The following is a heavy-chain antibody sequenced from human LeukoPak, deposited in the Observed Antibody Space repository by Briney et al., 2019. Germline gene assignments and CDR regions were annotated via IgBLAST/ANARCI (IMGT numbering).Heavy chain of an antibody. CDR3: ARSAVLVASGSYYVDWFDP. CDR2: INHSGSS. Sequence: SETLSLTCAVYGGSFSGYYWSWIRQPPGKGLEWIGEINHSGSSNYNPSLKSRVTISVDTSKNQFSLKLSSVTAADTAVYYCARSAVLVASGSYYVDWFDPWGQGTLVTVSS. CDR1: GGSFSGYY. V-gene: IGHV4-34*01. J-gene: IGHJ5*02. D-gene: IGHD1-26*01.